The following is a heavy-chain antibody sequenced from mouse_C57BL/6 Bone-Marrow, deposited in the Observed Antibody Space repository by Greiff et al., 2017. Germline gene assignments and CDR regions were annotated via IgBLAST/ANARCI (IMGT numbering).Heavy chain of an antibody. CDR3: ARQTPFYYGYDCYAMDY. J-gene: IGHJ4*01. V-gene: IGHV5-12*01. CDR2: ISNGGGST. D-gene: IGHD2-2*01. CDR1: GFTFSDYY. Sequence: EVKLVESGGGLVQPGGSLKLSCAASGFTFSDYYMYWVRQTPEKRLEWVAYISNGGGSTYYPDTVKGRFTFSRDNAKNTLYLQMSRLKSEDTAMYYCARQTPFYYGYDCYAMDYWGQGTTVTVSS.